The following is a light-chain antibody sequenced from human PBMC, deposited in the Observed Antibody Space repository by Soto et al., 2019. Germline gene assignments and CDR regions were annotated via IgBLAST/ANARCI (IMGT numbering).Light chain of an antibody. CDR1: SGYSTYA. CDR2: INYDGTH. CDR3: QSLGTGIQV. V-gene: IGLV4-69*01. J-gene: IGLJ3*02. Sequence: QSVLTQSPSASACLGASVKLTCTLSSGYSTYAIAWHQQQSEKGPRFLMKINYDGTHSKGDGFFDRFSGSSSGAERHLTISSLQSEDEADYYCQSLGTGIQVFGGGTKLTVL.